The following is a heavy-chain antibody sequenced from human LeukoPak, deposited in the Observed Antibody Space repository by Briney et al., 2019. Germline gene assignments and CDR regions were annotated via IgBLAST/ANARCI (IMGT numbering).Heavy chain of an antibody. CDR2: INHSGST. J-gene: IGHJ3*02. CDR1: GGSFSGYY. V-gene: IGHV4-34*01. Sequence: KPSETLSLTXAVYGGSFSGYYWSWIRQPPGKGLEWVGEINHSGSTNYNPSLKSGVTIAVDTSKNQFSLKLSSVTAADTAVYYCASSIGVVVADAFDIWGQGTMVTVSS. CDR3: ASSIGVVVADAFDI. D-gene: IGHD2-15*01.